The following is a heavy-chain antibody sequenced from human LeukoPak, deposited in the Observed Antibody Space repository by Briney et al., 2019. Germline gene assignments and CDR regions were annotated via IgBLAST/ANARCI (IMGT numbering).Heavy chain of an antibody. CDR3: ARGGSAWDNPFDY. D-gene: IGHD6-19*01. V-gene: IGHV1-2*02. CDR1: GYTFAGYY. CDR2: INPTSGGT. Sequence: ASVKVSCKASGYTFAGYYIHWVRQAPGQGLEWMGWINPTSGGTKYAQKFQGRVTMTRDTSISTAYMELSRLRADDTAVFYCARGGSAWDNPFDYWGQGTLVTVSS. J-gene: IGHJ4*02.